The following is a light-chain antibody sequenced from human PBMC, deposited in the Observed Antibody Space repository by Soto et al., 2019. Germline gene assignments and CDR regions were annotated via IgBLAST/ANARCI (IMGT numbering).Light chain of an antibody. J-gene: IGKJ4*01. Sequence: IVMTQSPESLAVSLGERATINCKSSQSVLYSSNNNNYLAWYQQKPGHPPKRLIYWASTRESGVPDRFSGSGSGTDFTLTISSLQAEDVAIYYCQQYYSTPLTFGGGTKVEIK. CDR2: WAS. V-gene: IGKV4-1*01. CDR3: QQYYSTPLT. CDR1: QSVLYSSNNNNY.